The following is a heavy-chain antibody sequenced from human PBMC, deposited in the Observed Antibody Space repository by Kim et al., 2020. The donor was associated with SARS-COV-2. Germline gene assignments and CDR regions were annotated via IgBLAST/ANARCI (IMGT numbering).Heavy chain of an antibody. J-gene: IGHJ6*02. Sequence: SVKVSCKASGGTFSSYAISWVRQAPGQGLEWMGGIIPIFGTANYAQKFQGRVTITADESTSTAYMELSSLRSEDTAVYYCARESGKSSSWYGDYYYGMDVWGQGTTVTVSS. V-gene: IGHV1-69*13. CDR1: GGTFSSYA. D-gene: IGHD6-13*01. CDR2: IIPIFGTA. CDR3: ARESGKSSSWYGDYYYGMDV.